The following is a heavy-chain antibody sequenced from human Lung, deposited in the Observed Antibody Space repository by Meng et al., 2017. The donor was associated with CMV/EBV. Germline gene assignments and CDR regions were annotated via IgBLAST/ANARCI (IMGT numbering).Heavy chain of an antibody. CDR2: LSYDENTK. J-gene: IGHJ4*02. D-gene: IGHD4-11*01. Sequence: LSLXCTVSGGSITSYYWSWIRQPPGKGLEWVAFLSYDENTKYYADSVKGRFTISRDISKNTLFLQMNSLRPEDTALYYCARDDYSNFPVDYWGQGTXVTVSS. V-gene: IGHV3-30*03. CDR3: ARDDYSNFPVDY. CDR1: GGSITSYY.